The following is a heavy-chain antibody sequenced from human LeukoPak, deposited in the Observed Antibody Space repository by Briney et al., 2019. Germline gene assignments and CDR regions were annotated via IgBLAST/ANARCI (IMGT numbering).Heavy chain of an antibody. J-gene: IGHJ5*02. V-gene: IGHV4-31*03. Sequence: PSETLSLTCTVFGGSISSGGYYWSWIRQHPGKGLEWIGYIYYSGSTYYNPSLKSRVTISVDTSKNQFSLKLSSVTAADTAVYYCARDRYGARDSSGQGWFDPWGQGTLVTVPS. CDR1: GGSISSGGYY. CDR3: ARDRYGARDSSGQGWFDP. CDR2: IYYSGST. D-gene: IGHD3-22*01.